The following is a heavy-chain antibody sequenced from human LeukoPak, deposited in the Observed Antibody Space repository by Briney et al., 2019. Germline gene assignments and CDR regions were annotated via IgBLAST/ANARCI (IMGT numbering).Heavy chain of an antibody. D-gene: IGHD6-19*01. J-gene: IGHJ3*02. CDR1: GYTFTDYY. Sequence: ASLKISCKASGYTFTDYYIHWVQQAPGKGLEWMGRLDPEDGETRYAEKFQGRVTITADTSTDTAYIELNSLRSEDTAVYYCATVAKGSGWITHRAFDIWGQGRMVHVSS. CDR3: ATVAKGSGWITHRAFDI. CDR2: LDPEDGET. V-gene: IGHV1-69-2*01.